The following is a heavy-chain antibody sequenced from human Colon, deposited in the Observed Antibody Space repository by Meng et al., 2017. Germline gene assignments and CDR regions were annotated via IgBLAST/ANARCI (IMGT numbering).Heavy chain of an antibody. Sequence: GQPQESCPCLVWPSETLSLTCTVSGASVSSDSHYWSWIRQSPGKGLEWIGYIYYTGNTNYNPSLASRVSMSLDTSKNHFSLHLTSVTAADTAIYYCARVNGDFDEAWFDPWGQGTLVTVSS. CDR1: GASVSSDSHY. V-gene: IGHV4-61*03. CDR3: ARVNGDFDEAWFDP. CDR2: IYYTGNT. D-gene: IGHD4-17*01. J-gene: IGHJ5*02.